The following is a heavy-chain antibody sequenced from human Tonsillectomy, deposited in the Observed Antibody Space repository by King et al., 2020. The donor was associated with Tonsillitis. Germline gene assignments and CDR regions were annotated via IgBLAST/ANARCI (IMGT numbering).Heavy chain of an antibody. D-gene: IGHD5-24*01. CDR2: IWYDGSNK. J-gene: IGHJ3*02. Sequence: VQLVESGGGVVQPGRSLRLSCAASGFTFSSYGMHWVRQAPGKGLEWWAVIWYDGSNKYYADSVKGRFTISRDNSKNTLYLQMNSLRAEDTAVYYCARGDGFFDIWGQGTMVTVSS. CDR1: GFTFSSYG. V-gene: IGHV3-33*08. CDR3: ARGDGFFDI.